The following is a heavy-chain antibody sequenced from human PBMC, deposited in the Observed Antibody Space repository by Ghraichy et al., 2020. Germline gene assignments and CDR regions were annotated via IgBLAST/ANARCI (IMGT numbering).Heavy chain of an antibody. D-gene: IGHD6-19*01. J-gene: IGHJ5*02. CDR2: LSGSGHST. CDR3: AKDLLSGTNSGWLCRNWFDP. V-gene: IGHV3-23*01. CDR1: GFTFSTYA. Sequence: GGSLRLSCAASGFTFSTYAMSWVRQAPGKGLEWVSGLSGSGHSTYYADSVKGRFTISRDNSKNTLYLQMNSLRVEDTALYYCAKDLLSGTNSGWLCRNWFDPWGQGTLVTVSS.